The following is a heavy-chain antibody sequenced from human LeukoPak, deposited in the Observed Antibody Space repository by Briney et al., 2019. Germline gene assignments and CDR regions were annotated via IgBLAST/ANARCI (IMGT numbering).Heavy chain of an antibody. J-gene: IGHJ3*02. CDR2: IYYSGST. Sequence: SETLSLTCTVSGDSINNYYWTWLRQPPGKGLGWIGYIYYSGSTYYNPSLKSRVIISVDTSKNQFSLKLSSVTAADTAVYYCARVYYGSGPGEAFDIWGQGTMVTVSS. CDR1: GDSINNYY. D-gene: IGHD3-10*01. V-gene: IGHV4-59*08. CDR3: ARVYYGSGPGEAFDI.